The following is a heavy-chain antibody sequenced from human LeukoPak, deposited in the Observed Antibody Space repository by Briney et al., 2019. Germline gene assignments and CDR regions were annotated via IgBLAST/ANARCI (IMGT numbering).Heavy chain of an antibody. Sequence: SETLSLTCTVSGVSISSSYWSWIRQPQGKGLEWIGYIYYRGTTNYNPPLKSRVTISVATSKNHFSLNLSSVTAADTAVYYCATGYSYGSASYYNFDSWGQGTLVTVSS. CDR1: GVSISSSY. CDR3: ATGYSYGSASYYNFDS. J-gene: IGHJ4*02. V-gene: IGHV4-59*01. CDR2: IYYRGTT. D-gene: IGHD3-10*01.